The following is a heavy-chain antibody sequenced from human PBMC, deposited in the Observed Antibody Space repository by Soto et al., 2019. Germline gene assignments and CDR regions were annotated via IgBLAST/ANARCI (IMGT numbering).Heavy chain of an antibody. D-gene: IGHD5-18*01. CDR2: ISGSGGST. CDR3: AKYSYGYYIGY. CDR1: GFTFSSYA. J-gene: IGHJ4*02. Sequence: GGSLRLSCAASGFTFSSYAMSWVRQAPGKGLEWVSAISGSGGSTYYADSVKGRFTISRDNSKNTLYLQMNSLRAEDTAVHYCAKYSYGYYIGYWGQGTLVTVSS. V-gene: IGHV3-23*01.